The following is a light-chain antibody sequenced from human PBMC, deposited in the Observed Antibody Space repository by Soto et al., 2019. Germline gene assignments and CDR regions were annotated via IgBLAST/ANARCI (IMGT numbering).Light chain of an antibody. CDR2: EVS. J-gene: IGLJ2*01. V-gene: IGLV2-18*02. Sequence: QSVLTQPPSVSGSPGQSVTISCTGTSSDVGSYNRVSWYQQPPGTAPKLMIYEVSSRPSGVPDRFSGSKSGNTASLTISGRQAEDEADYYCSSYTSSSTFVVFGGGTKLTVL. CDR1: SSDVGSYNR. CDR3: SSYTSSSTFVV.